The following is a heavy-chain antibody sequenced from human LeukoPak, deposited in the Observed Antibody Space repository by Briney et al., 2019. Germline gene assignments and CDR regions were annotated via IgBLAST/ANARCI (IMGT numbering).Heavy chain of an antibody. Sequence: SETLSLTCTVSGYSISSGYYWGWIRQPPGKGLEWIGSIYRSGSTYYNPSLKSRVSMSVDMSKTQFSLKLSSVTAADTAVYYCARSYEGPPYYYYGMDVWGRGTTVTVS. CDR3: ARSYEGPPYYYYGMDV. V-gene: IGHV4-38-2*02. CDR1: GYSISSGYY. J-gene: IGHJ6*02. D-gene: IGHD3-3*01. CDR2: IYRSGST.